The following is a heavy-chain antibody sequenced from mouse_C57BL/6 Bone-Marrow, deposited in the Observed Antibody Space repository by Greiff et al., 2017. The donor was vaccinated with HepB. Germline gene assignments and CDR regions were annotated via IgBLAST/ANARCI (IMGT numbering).Heavy chain of an antibody. D-gene: IGHD2-5*01. CDR1: GFTFSSYA. V-gene: IGHV5-9-1*02. CDR2: ISSGGDYI. J-gene: IGHJ4*01. CDR3: TRDESNYVYYAMDY. Sequence: EVMLVESGEGLVKPGGSLKLSCAASGFTFSSYAMSWVRQTPEKRLEWVAYISSGGDYIYYADTVKGRFTISRDNARNTLYLQMSSLKSEDTAMYYCTRDESNYVYYAMDYWGQGTSVTVSS.